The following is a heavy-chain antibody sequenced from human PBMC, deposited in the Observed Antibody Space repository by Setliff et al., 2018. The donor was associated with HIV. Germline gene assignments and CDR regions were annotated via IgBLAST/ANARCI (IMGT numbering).Heavy chain of an antibody. CDR3: STARGYDLFMGAFDI. CDR2: IYYNGNT. CDR1: GGSVGSGSSY. Sequence: SETLSLTGSASGGSVGSGSSYWSWIRQSPGKGLEWPGYIYYNGNTFYDPSLKSRVTISIDMSKNQFSLTLSSVTAADTAVYYCSTARGYDLFMGAFDIWGQGTMVTVSS. J-gene: IGHJ3*02. D-gene: IGHD5-12*01. V-gene: IGHV4-39*01.